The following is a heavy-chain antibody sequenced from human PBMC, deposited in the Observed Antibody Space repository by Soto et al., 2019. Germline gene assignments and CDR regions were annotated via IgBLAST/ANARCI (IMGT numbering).Heavy chain of an antibody. V-gene: IGHV3-66*01. J-gene: IGHJ4*02. CDR2: IYSSGST. CDR3: AKDARVDGYWDFDY. CDR1: GFTVSDNY. D-gene: IGHD5-18*01. Sequence: GGSLRLSCAAFGFTVSDNYMSWVRQAPGKRLEWVSVIYSSGSTYYPDSVKGRFTISRDNSNNILYLQMNSLRVEDTAVYYCAKDARVDGYWDFDYWGQGTLVTGSS.